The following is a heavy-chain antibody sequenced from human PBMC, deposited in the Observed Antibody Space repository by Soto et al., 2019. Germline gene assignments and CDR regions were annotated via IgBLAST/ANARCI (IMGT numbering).Heavy chain of an antibody. D-gene: IGHD6-19*01. CDR1: GGTFSSYA. J-gene: IGHJ4*02. Sequence: SVKVSCKASGGTFSSYAISWVRQAPGQGLEWMGGIIPIFGTANYAQKFQGRVTITADESTSTAYMELSSLRSEDTAVYYCARSSAVAGDIDYWGQGTLVTVSS. CDR2: IIPIFGTA. CDR3: ARSSAVAGDIDY. V-gene: IGHV1-69*13.